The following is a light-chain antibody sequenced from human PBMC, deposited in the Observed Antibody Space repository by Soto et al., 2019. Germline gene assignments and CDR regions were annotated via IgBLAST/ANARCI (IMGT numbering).Light chain of an antibody. CDR2: DAS. CDR3: QQYDNLLPIT. J-gene: IGKJ5*01. Sequence: IQMTQSPSSLSASVGDRVTITCQASQDISKNLNWYQQKPGKAPKLLIYDASSLQTGVPSRFXGSGSATHFTFTISSLQPEDVATYCCQQYDNLLPITFGQGTRLEIK. V-gene: IGKV1-33*01. CDR1: QDISKN.